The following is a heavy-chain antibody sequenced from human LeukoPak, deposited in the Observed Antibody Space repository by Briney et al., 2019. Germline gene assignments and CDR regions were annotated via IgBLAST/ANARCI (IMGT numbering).Heavy chain of an antibody. J-gene: IGHJ5*02. V-gene: IGHV1-2*02. CDR3: ARGVGMVRGPRVTNWFDP. Sequence: ASVTVSCMASGYTFTGNFIHSVRQAPGQGLEWMGWINPKSGGTKYAKSLGGRVTMTRERSISTAYMKLSRLRSDDTAVYYCARGVGMVRGPRVTNWFDPWGQGTLVTVSS. D-gene: IGHD3-10*01. CDR2: INPKSGGT. CDR1: GYTFTGNF.